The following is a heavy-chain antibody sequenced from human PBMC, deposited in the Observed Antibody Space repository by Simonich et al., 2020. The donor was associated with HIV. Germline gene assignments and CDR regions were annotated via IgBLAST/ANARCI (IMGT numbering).Heavy chain of an antibody. CDR2: IKQDGREK. CDR3: ARDYGLEWLPYYFDY. J-gene: IGHJ4*02. D-gene: IGHD3-3*01. Sequence: EVRLVESGGGLVQPGGSLRLSCAVSGFTFSGYWMSWVRQAPRKGVGWVANIKQDGREKYYVDSVKGRFTISRDNAKNSLYLQMNSLRAEDTAVYYCARDYGLEWLPYYFDYWGQGTLVTVSS. CDR1: GFTFSGYW. V-gene: IGHV3-7*01.